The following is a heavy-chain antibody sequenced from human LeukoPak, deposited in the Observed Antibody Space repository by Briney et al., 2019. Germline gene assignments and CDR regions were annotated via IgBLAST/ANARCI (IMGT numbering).Heavy chain of an antibody. V-gene: IGHV3-30-3*01. CDR2: ISYDGSNK. D-gene: IGHD5-18*01. CDR3: ARRRISSYVWDY. J-gene: IGHJ4*02. Sequence: GGSLRLSCAASGFTFSSYAMHWVRQAPGKGLEWVAVISYDGSNKYYADSVKGRFTISRDNSKNTLYLQMNSLRAEDTAVYYCARRRISSYVWDYWGQGTLVTVSS. CDR1: GFTFSSYA.